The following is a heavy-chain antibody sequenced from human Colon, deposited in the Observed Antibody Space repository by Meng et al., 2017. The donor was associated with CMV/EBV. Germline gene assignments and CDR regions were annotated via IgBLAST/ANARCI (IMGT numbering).Heavy chain of an antibody. CDR2: IIPILGVT. J-gene: IGHJ4*02. Sequence: SGSDFNHYSMSWVRRAPGQGLEWLGGIIPILGVTHTAQKFQDRLTLTADKSTSTAYMELRSLDSEGTAMYYCARGRDCINGLCYFDHWGQGTLVTVS. D-gene: IGHD3-10*02. V-gene: IGHV1-69*10. CDR1: GSDFNHYS. CDR3: ARGRDCINGLCYFDH.